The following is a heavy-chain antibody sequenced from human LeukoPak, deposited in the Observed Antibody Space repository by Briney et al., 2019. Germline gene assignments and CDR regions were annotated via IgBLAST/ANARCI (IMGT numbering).Heavy chain of an antibody. Sequence: SETLSLTCTVSGGSISRYYWSWIRQPPGKGLEWIVYIHYSGSTNYDPSLKSRVTISMDTSKNQFSLKLTSVTAADTAVYYCARLDGNWNYFDYWGLGTLVTVSS. J-gene: IGHJ4*02. CDR3: ARLDGNWNYFDY. CDR1: GGSISRYY. CDR2: IHYSGST. V-gene: IGHV4-59*08. D-gene: IGHD1-20*01.